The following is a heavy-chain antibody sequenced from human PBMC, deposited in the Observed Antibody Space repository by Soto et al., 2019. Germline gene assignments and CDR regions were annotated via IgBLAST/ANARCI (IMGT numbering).Heavy chain of an antibody. CDR1: GFSLSTSGVG. D-gene: IGHD6-13*01. CDR3: AHRTGDSSSWYVDYFDY. J-gene: IGHJ4*02. CDR2: IYWDDDK. Sequence: GSGPTLVNPTQTLTLTCTFSGFSLSTSGVGVGWIRQPPGKALEWLALIYWDDDKRYSPSLKSRLTITKDTSKNQVVLTMTNMDPVDTATYYCAHRTGDSSSWYVDYFDYWGQGTLVTVSS. V-gene: IGHV2-5*02.